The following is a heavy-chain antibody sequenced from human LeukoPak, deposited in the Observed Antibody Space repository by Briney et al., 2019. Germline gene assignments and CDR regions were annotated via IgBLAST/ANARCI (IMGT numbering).Heavy chain of an antibody. J-gene: IGHJ6*03. Sequence: TGVSLRLSCAASGFTFSSYAMHWVRQAPGKGLEYVSAISSNGGSTYYANSVKGRFTISRDNSKNTLYLQMGSLRAEDMAVYYCARVQDGGHYDILTGYYLEGYYYYMDVWGKGTTVTVSS. D-gene: IGHD3-9*01. CDR2: ISSNGGST. V-gene: IGHV3-64*01. CDR1: GFTFSSYA. CDR3: ARVQDGGHYDILTGYYLEGYYYYMDV.